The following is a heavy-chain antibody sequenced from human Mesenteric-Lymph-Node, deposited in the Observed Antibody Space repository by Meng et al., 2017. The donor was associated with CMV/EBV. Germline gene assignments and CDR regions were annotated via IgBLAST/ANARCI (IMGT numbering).Heavy chain of an antibody. J-gene: IGHJ4*02. V-gene: IGHV3-21*01. CDR1: GITLSIYS. CDR2: INPTGSYM. CDR3: ARGAPSEIYSPFS. D-gene: IGHD2-15*01. Sequence: CAASGITLSIYSMSWVGQAPGKGLEWVSCINPTGSYMFYADAIKGRFTISRDNAKNSLYLQMNSLRAEDTAIYYCARGAPSEIYSPFSWGLGTLVTVSS.